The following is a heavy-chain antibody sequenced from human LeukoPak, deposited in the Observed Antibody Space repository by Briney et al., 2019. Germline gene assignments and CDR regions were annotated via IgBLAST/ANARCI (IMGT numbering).Heavy chain of an antibody. CDR2: IKQDGSEK. J-gene: IGHJ4*02. CDR3: ARDKIVGATNFDY. D-gene: IGHD1-26*01. Sequence: GGSLRLSCAASGFTFSSYWMSWVRQAPGKGLEWVANIKQDGSEKYYVDSVKGRFTISRDDAKNSLYLQMNSLRAEDTAVYYCARDKIVGATNFDYWGQGTLVTVSS. CDR1: GFTFSSYW. V-gene: IGHV3-7*01.